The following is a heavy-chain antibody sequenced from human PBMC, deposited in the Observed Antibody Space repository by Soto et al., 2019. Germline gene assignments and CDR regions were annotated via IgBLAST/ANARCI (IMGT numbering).Heavy chain of an antibody. J-gene: IGHJ5*02. Sequence: GGSLRLSCAASEFTFSSYWMSWVRQAPGKGLEWVSAISGSGGSTYYADSVKGRFTISRDNSKNTLYLQMNSLRAEDTAVYYCAKDIVVVVAATDYNWFDPWGKGTLVTVSS. V-gene: IGHV3-23*01. CDR1: EFTFSSYW. CDR3: AKDIVVVVAATDYNWFDP. D-gene: IGHD2-15*01. CDR2: ISGSGGST.